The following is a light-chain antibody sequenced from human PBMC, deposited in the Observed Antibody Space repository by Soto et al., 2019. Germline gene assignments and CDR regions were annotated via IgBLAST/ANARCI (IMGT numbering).Light chain of an antibody. Sequence: EIVLSQSPATLSLSRAERATLXYRASQSVSSYLAWYQQKPGQAPRLLIYDASNRATGIPARFSGSGSGTDFTLTISSLEPEDFAVYYCQQRSNWPPHFGGGTKVDI. J-gene: IGKJ4*01. V-gene: IGKV3-11*01. CDR1: QSVSSY. CDR2: DAS. CDR3: QQRSNWPPH.